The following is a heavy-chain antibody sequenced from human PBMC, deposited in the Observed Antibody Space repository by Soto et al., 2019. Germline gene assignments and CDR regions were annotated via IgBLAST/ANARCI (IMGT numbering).Heavy chain of an antibody. D-gene: IGHD2-15*01. CDR2: IYYSGST. Sequence: QVQLQESGPGLVKPSETLSLTCTVSGGSISDYYWSWIRQPPGKGLEWIGYIYYSGSTNYNPSLKCRVPISVDSSTNQFSPKLNSVTAADTAVYYCARDYCSGGSCQFDYWGQGTLVTVSS. J-gene: IGHJ4*02. CDR3: ARDYCSGGSCQFDY. V-gene: IGHV4-59*01. CDR1: GGSISDYY.